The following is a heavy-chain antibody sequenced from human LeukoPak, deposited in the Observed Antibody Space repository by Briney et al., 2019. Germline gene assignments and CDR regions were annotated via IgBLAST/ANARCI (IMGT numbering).Heavy chain of an antibody. V-gene: IGHV3-7*01. CDR2: IKKDGSEK. J-gene: IGHJ4*02. CDR3: ARGVSCSSTSCYFVFDY. D-gene: IGHD2-2*01. CDR1: GFTFSSYW. Sequence: SGGCLRLSCAASGFTFSSYWMSWVRQAPGKGLEWVANIKKDGSEKYYVDSVKGRFTISRDNAKNSLYLQMNSLRAEDTAVYYCARGVSCSSTSCYFVFDYWGQGTLVTVSS.